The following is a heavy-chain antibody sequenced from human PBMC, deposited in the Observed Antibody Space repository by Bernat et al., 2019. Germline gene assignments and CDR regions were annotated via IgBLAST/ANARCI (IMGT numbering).Heavy chain of an antibody. Sequence: VQLVESGGGFVKPGGSLRLSCAASGFTFSNACMSWVRQAPGKGLEWVGRIKSKTDDGTTDYAAHVIARFTISREDSTNLLYLQMNSVKTEDTAGYSCATDGGRRLGAFDIWGQGTMVTVSS. CDR3: ATDGGRRLGAFDI. D-gene: IGHD2-21*01. J-gene: IGHJ3*02. V-gene: IGHV3-15*01. CDR2: IKSKTDDGTT. CDR1: GFTFSNAC.